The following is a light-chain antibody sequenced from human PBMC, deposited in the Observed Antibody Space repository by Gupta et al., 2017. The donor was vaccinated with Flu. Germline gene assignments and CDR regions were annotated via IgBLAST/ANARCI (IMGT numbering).Light chain of an antibody. V-gene: IGKV3-20*01. CDR1: QSISNDY. Sequence: EIVLTQSPGTLSLSPGERATLSCRASQSISNDYLAWYQQKPGQAPRLLIYGASSRAAGIPDRFSGSGSGTDFTLTVSGLEPEDCAVYYCQQYGNSPLLTFGQGTRLEIK. J-gene: IGKJ5*01. CDR3: QQYGNSPLLT. CDR2: GAS.